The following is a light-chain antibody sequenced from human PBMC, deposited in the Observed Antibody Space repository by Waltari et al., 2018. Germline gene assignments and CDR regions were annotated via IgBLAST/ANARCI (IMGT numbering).Light chain of an antibody. CDR3: QQSDSFPLT. J-gene: IGKJ4*01. Sequence: DIQMTQSPSSVSASVGDRVTISCRASQDVGSWLAWYQQRPGKAPNLLIHTASNLQSGVPFRFSGTRSGTEFTLIIDGLQPEDFATYFCQQSDSFPLTFGGGTKLEMK. V-gene: IGKV1-12*01. CDR2: TAS. CDR1: QDVGSW.